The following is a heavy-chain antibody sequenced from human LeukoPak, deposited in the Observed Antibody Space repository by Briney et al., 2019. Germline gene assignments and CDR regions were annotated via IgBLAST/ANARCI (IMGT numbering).Heavy chain of an antibody. CDR3: ARVVIPYYFDY. CDR2: IYSSGST. CDR1: GGSISTYY. Sequence: SETLSLTCTVSGGSISTYYWTWIRQPPGKGLEYIGNIYSSGSTNYNPSLKSRVTISVDTSKNQFSLKLSSVTAADTAVYYCARVVIPYYFDYWGQGTLVTVSS. D-gene: IGHD3-16*02. J-gene: IGHJ4*02. V-gene: IGHV4-59*12.